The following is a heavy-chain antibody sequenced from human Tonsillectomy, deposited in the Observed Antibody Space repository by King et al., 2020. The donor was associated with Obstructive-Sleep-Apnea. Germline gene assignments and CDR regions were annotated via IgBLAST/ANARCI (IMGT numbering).Heavy chain of an antibody. D-gene: IGHD4-23*01. V-gene: IGHV3-30*09. J-gene: IGHJ5*02. CDR1: GFSFRSYG. Sequence: QVQLVESGGGVVQPGRSLRLSCVVSGFSFRSYGMHWVRQAPGKRLEWVAIISYDGTNKDYGDSVKGRFAISRDNSKNTLYLQMNSLRAEDTAVYYCARDSTTVAYNWFDPWGQGTLVTVSS. CDR2: ISYDGTNK. CDR3: ARDSTTVAYNWFDP.